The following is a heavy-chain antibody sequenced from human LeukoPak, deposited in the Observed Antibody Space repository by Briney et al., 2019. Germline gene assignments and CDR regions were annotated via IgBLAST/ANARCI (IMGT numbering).Heavy chain of an antibody. CDR2: ISGSGGRT. CDR1: GFTFISYV. Sequence: GGSLRLSCAASGFTFISYVMTWVRQAPGKGLEWVSAISGSGGRTYYADSAKGRFTISRDNSKNTLYLQLNSLRAEDTAVYYCARLRVEAVGTGYSQHWGQGTPVTVSS. V-gene: IGHV3-23*01. CDR3: ARLRVEAVGTGYSQH. D-gene: IGHD6-13*01. J-gene: IGHJ1*01.